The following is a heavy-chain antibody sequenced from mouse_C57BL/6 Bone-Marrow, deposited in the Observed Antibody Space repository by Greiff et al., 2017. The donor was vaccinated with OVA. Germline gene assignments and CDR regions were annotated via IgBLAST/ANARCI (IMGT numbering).Heavy chain of an antibody. CDR2: INPYNGGT. D-gene: IGHD2-3*01. Sequence: EVHLVESGPVLVKPGASVKMSCKASGYTFTDYYMNWVKQSHGKSLEWIGVINPYNGGTSYNQKFKGKATLTVDKSSSTAYMELNSLTSEDSAVYYCARRVYDGYYEFAYWGQGTLVTVSA. CDR3: ARRVYDGYYEFAY. V-gene: IGHV1-19*01. J-gene: IGHJ3*01. CDR1: GYTFTDYY.